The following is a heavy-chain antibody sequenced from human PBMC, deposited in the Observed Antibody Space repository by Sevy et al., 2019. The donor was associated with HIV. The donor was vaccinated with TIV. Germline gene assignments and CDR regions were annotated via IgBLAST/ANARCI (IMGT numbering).Heavy chain of an antibody. CDR2: IWYDGRNP. V-gene: IGHV3-33*01. D-gene: IGHD3-22*01. CDR3: ARDRVTWYESSGFDAFDI. CDR1: GFTFSSHG. J-gene: IGHJ3*02. Sequence: GSLRLSCAASGFTFSSHGMHWVRQAPGKGLEWVTVIWYDGRNPYYADSVKGRFTISRDNSKNMLYLQMNSLRAEDTAVYYCARDRVTWYESSGFDAFDIWGQGTMVTVSS.